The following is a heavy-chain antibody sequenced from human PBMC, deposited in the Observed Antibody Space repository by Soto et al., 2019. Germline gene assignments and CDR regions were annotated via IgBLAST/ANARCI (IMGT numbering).Heavy chain of an antibody. V-gene: IGHV3-13*05. CDR1: GFTFSTYD. CDR2: IGSADDP. Sequence: EVQLVESGGGVVQPGGSLRLSCAASGFTFSTYDMHWVRQATGKGLEWVSAIGSADDPYYLGSVKGRFTISRENAKNSLYLQMNILRAGDTAVYYCARAYAGRLPRRADYYFAMDVWGQGTTVTVSS. J-gene: IGHJ6*02. D-gene: IGHD2-15*01. CDR3: ARAYAGRLPRRADYYFAMDV.